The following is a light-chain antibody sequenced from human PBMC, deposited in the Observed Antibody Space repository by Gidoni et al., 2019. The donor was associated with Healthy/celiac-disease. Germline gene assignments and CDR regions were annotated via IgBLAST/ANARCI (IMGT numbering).Light chain of an antibody. V-gene: IGKV3-11*01. CDR2: DAS. CDR3: QQRSNWPPT. CDR1: QSVSSY. Sequence: EIVLTQSPATLSLSPGERATLSCRASQSVSSYLAWYQQKPGQAPRLLIYDASNRATGIPARFSGSGSGTDVTLTISSREPEDFAVDYCQQRSNWPPTFGQGTKVEIK. J-gene: IGKJ1*01.